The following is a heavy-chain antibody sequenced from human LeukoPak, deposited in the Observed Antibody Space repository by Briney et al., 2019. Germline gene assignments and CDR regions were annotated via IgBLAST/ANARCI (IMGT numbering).Heavy chain of an antibody. D-gene: IGHD6-13*01. CDR1: GFTFSNYW. J-gene: IGHJ4*02. CDR2: INGDGRST. CDR3: ARGGPAAGRFDY. Sequence: GGSLRLSCAASGFTFSNYWMHWVRQAPGKGLVWVSRINGDGRSTTYADSVKGRFTISRDNAENTLYLQMNSLRAEDTAVYYCARGGPAAGRFDYWGQGTLVTVSS. V-gene: IGHV3-74*01.